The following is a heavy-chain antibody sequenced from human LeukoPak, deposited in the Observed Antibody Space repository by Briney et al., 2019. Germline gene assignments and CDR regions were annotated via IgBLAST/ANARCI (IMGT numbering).Heavy chain of an antibody. D-gene: IGHD5-18*01. CDR1: GFTFSSYG. CDR3: ASVVGPWIQLFVADGAFDI. J-gene: IGHJ3*02. CDR2: ISSSSSYI. Sequence: GRSLRLSCAASGFTFSSYGMHWVRQAPGKGLEWVSSISSSSSYIYYADSVKGRFTISRDNAKNSLYLQMNSLRAEDTAVYYCASVVGPWIQLFVADGAFDIWGQGTMVTVSS. V-gene: IGHV3-21*01.